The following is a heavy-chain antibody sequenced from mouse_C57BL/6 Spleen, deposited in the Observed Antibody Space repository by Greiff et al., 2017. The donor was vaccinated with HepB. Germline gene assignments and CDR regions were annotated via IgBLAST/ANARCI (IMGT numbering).Heavy chain of an antibody. CDR3: ASFDYGEKNYAMDY. D-gene: IGHD2-4*01. CDR1: GYTFTSYW. Sequence: QVQLQQPGAELVKPGASVKLSCKASGYTFTSYWMHWVKQRPGQGLEWIGMIHPNSGSTNYNEKFKSKATLTVDKSSSTAYMQLSSLTSEDSAVYYCASFDYGEKNYAMDYWGQGTSVTVSS. CDR2: IHPNSGST. V-gene: IGHV1-64*01. J-gene: IGHJ4*01.